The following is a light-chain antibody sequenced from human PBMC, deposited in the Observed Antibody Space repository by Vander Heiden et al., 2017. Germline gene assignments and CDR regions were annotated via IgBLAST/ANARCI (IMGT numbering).Light chain of an antibody. Sequence: DIQMTQSPSTLSASVADRVTITCRASQSISSWLAWYQQKAGKAPKLLIYKASSLESGVPSRFSGSGSGTEFTLTISSLQPDDFATYYCQQYNSYSWTFGQGTKVEIK. V-gene: IGKV1-5*03. CDR1: QSISSW. J-gene: IGKJ1*01. CDR3: QQYNSYSWT. CDR2: KAS.